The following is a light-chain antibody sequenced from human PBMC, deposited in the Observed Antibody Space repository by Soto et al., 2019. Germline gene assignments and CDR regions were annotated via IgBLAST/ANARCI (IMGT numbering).Light chain of an antibody. CDR3: QSYDSSLSGYV. V-gene: IGLV1-40*01. CDR2: GNS. CDR1: SSNIGAGYD. Sequence: QSVLTQPPSVSGAPGQTVTISCTGSSSNIGAGYDVNWYQQLPGTAPKLLIYGNSNRPSGIPDRFSGSKSDTSASLAITGLQAEDEADYYCQSYDSSLSGYVFGTGTKLTVL. J-gene: IGLJ1*01.